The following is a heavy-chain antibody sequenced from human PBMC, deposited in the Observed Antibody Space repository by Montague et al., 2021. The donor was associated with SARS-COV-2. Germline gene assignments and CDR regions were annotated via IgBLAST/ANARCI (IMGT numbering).Heavy chain of an antibody. Sequence: SETLSLTCTVSGGSIFSNSFYWSWIRQSPGQGLEWIGNVLSSGSTFYNPSLRSRVTMSEDMSKNQFSLKLTSVTAADTAVYYCANADRCSSGSCYSPFDSWGQGSLVTVSS. J-gene: IGHJ4*02. CDR3: ANADRCSSGSCYSPFDS. CDR1: GGSIFSNSFY. CDR2: VLSSGST. V-gene: IGHV4-39*01. D-gene: IGHD2-15*01.